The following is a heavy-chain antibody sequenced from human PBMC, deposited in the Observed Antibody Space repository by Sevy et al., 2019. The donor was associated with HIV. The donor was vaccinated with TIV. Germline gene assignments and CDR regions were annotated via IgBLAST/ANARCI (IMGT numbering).Heavy chain of an antibody. CDR1: GFTFNTHA. Sequence: GGSLRLSCAASGFTFNTHAMNWIRQAPGKGLEWVSCISATGGGTYYTDSVKGRFTVSRDNSQNTLYLQMNSLRADDTAIYYCAKALNPALESMIEVIFRTLKGFDVWGQWTMVTVSS. CDR2: ISATGGGT. V-gene: IGHV3-23*01. J-gene: IGHJ3*01. CDR3: AKALNPALESMIEVIFRTLKGFDV. D-gene: IGHD3-22*01.